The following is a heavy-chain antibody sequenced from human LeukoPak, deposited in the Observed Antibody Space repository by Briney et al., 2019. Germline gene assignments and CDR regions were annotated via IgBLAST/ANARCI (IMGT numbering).Heavy chain of an antibody. V-gene: IGHV3-23*01. Sequence: GGSLRLSCAASGFTFSSYAMSWVRQAPGKGLEWVSAISGSGGRTYYADSVKGQFTISRDNSKNTLYLQLNSLRAEDTAVYYCAKLAGIQPWIVRDWGQGTLVTVSS. CDR1: GFTFSSYA. J-gene: IGHJ4*02. D-gene: IGHD5-18*01. CDR3: AKLAGIQPWIVRD. CDR2: ISGSGGRT.